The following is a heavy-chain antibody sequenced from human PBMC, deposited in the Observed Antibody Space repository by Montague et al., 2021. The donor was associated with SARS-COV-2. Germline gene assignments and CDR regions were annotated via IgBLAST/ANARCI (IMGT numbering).Heavy chain of an antibody. J-gene: IGHJ3*02. Sequence: SETLSLTCTVSGGSISSSNYYWGWIRQPPGKGLEWNVSIYYSGSTYYNPSLKSRVTISVDTSKNQFYLKLSSVTAAGTAVYYCASPTYYYDSSGSDAFDIGGQGTMVTVSS. V-gene: IGHV4-39*01. CDR1: GGSISSSNYY. CDR2: IYYSGST. CDR3: ASPTYYYDSSGSDAFDI. D-gene: IGHD3-22*01.